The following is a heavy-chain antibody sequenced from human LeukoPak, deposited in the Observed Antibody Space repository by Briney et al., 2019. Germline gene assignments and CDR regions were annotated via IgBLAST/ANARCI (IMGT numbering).Heavy chain of an antibody. CDR3: ARLWRDGSNWHPDDN. Sequence: SETLSLTCTVSGASVTAYLWSWIRQPAGQGLEWIGRTSVNEGATYNPSLMSRVTMSVDTSKNQFSLRLTSMTAADTAIYYCARLWRDGSNWHPDDNWGQGTLVIVSS. CDR2: TSVNEGA. D-gene: IGHD4-11*01. J-gene: IGHJ4*02. CDR1: GASVTAYL. V-gene: IGHV4-4*07.